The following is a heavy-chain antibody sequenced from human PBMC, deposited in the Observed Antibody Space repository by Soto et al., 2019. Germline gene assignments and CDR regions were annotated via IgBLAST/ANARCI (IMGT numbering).Heavy chain of an antibody. J-gene: IGHJ4*02. CDR3: AKPHEWELFLRGGYYFDY. Sequence: GGSLRLSCAASGFTFSSYGMHWVRQAPGKGLEWVAVISYDGSNKYYADSVKGRFTISRDNSKNTLYLQMNSLRAEDTAVYYCAKPHEWELFLRGGYYFDYWGQGTLVTVSS. CDR1: GFTFSSYG. D-gene: IGHD1-26*01. CDR2: ISYDGSNK. V-gene: IGHV3-30*18.